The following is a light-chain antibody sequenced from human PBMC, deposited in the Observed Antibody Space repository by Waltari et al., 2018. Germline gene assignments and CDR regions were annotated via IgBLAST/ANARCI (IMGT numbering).Light chain of an antibody. CDR2: DVT. Sequence: QPALTQPASVSGSPGQSITISCTGSSSDIGGYDYVSWYQQHPGTAPNLIIYDVTKRPSGISSRFLGSKSGNTASLTISGLQAEDEADYYCSSYTTNKTPVIGGGTKVTVL. J-gene: IGLJ2*01. CDR3: SSYTTNKTPV. CDR1: SSDIGGYDY. V-gene: IGLV2-14*03.